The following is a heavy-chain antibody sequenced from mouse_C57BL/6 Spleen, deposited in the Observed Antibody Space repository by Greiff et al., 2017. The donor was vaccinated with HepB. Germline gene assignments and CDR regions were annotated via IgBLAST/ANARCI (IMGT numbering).Heavy chain of an antibody. CDR1: GYAFSSYW. CDR2: IYPGDGDT. CDR3: SRRCLLGSGAVGY. D-gene: IGHD2-3*01. V-gene: IGHV1-80*01. Sequence: QVQLQQSGAELVKPGASVKLSCTASGYAFSSYWMNWVKQRPGKGLEWIGQIYPGDGDTNYNGKLKGKATLTADKSTSTAYMQRISLTSEDSAVYFCSRRCLLGSGAVGYWGQGTSVTVSS. J-gene: IGHJ4*01.